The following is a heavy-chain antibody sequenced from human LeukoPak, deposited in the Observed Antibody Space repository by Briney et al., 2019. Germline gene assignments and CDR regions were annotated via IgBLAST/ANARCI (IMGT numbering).Heavy chain of an antibody. CDR1: GGSISSYY. Sequence: SETLSLTCTVSGGSISSYYWSWIRQPPGKGLEWIGYIYYSGSTNYNPSLKSRVTISVDTSKNQFSLKLGSVTAADTAVYYCARHGIPGYSSGWPYYYYGMDVWGQGTTVTVSS. V-gene: IGHV4-59*08. CDR3: ARHGIPGYSSGWPYYYYGMDV. J-gene: IGHJ6*02. D-gene: IGHD6-19*01. CDR2: IYYSGST.